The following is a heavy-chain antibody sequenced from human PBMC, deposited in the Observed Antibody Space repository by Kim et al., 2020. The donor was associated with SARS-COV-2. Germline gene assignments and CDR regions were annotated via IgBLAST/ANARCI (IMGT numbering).Heavy chain of an antibody. J-gene: IGHJ4*02. CDR2: ISNDGATA. Sequence: GGSLRLSCAASGFIFRNFGLHWVRQAPGKDLEWVAFISNDGATAIYADSVRGRFTISRDYSENKVYLQMDSLYAGDTAVYYCARPSSSHFDFWGQGTLV. D-gene: IGHD3-10*01. CDR1: GFIFRNFG. V-gene: IGHV3-33*05. CDR3: ARPSSSHFDF.